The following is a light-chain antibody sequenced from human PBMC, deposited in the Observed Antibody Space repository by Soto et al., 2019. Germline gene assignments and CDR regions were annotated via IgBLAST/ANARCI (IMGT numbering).Light chain of an antibody. V-gene: IGKV3-11*01. CDR1: QSVSSF. CDR2: DAS. CDR3: QQRSNWPLLT. J-gene: IGKJ4*01. Sequence: EIVLTQSPATLSLSPGERATLSCRASQSVSSFLAWYQQKPGQAPRLLIYDASNRATGIPARFSGSGSGTDFTLTISSLEPGDFAVYYCQQRSNWPLLTFGGGTKVEMK.